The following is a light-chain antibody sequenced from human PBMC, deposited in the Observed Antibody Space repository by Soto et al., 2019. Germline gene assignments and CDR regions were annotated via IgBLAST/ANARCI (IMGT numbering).Light chain of an antibody. CDR1: ETLGRNY. J-gene: IGKJ1*01. CDR2: RIY. V-gene: IGKV3-20*01. Sequence: TLLTQSPGTLSRSPGERGTRACGASETLGRNYLAWYQQKPGQAPRLLIHRIYIRAAGIPDRFSGSASGTDLTLTISRLEPDDFAMYYCQQYDNFPQTFGQGTKVDIK. CDR3: QQYDNFPQT.